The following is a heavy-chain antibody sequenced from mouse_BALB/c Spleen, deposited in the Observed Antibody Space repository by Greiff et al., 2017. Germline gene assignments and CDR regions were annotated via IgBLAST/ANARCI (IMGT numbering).Heavy chain of an antibody. J-gene: IGHJ4*01. CDR1: GFNIKDTY. D-gene: IGHD2-14*01. CDR2: IDPANGNT. Sequence: VQLQQSGAELVKPGASVKLSCTASGFNIKDTYMHWVKQRPEQGLEWIGRIDPANGNTKYDPKFQGKATITADTSSNTAYLQLSSLTSEDTAVYYCVSGRYRDAMDYWGQGTSVTVSS. CDR3: VSGRYRDAMDY. V-gene: IGHV14-3*02.